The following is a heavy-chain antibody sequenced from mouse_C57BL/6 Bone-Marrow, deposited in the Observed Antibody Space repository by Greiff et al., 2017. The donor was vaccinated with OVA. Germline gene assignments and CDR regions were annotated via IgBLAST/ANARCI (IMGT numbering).Heavy chain of an antibody. V-gene: IGHV1-64*01. CDR1: GYTFTSYW. D-gene: IGHD1-1*01. CDR2: IHPNSGST. J-gene: IGHJ2*01. Sequence: QVQLQQPGAELVKPGASVKLSCKASGYTFTSYWMHWVKQRPGQGLEWIGMIHPNSGSTNYNEKFKSKATLTVDKSSSTAYMQLSSLTSEDSAVYYCARDGGGTTLDHWGQGTTLTVSS. CDR3: ARDGGGTTLDH.